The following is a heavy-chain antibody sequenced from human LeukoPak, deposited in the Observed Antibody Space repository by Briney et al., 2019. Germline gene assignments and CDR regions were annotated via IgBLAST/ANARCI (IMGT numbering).Heavy chain of an antibody. D-gene: IGHD3-3*01. CDR3: ARYLKDFWSGRYDAFDI. CDR1: GFTVSSNY. J-gene: IGHJ3*02. Sequence: GGSLRLSCAASGFTVSSNYMNWVRQAPGKGLEWVSSISSSSSYIYYADSVKGRFTISRDNAKNSLYLQMNSLRAEDTAVYYCARYLKDFWSGRYDAFDIWGQGTMVTVSS. V-gene: IGHV3-21*01. CDR2: ISSSSSYI.